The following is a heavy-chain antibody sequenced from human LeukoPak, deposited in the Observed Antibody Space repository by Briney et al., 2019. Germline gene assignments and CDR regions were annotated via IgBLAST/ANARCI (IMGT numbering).Heavy chain of an antibody. J-gene: IGHJ5*02. Sequence: SETLSLTCTVSGGSISSYYWSWIRQPPGKGLEWIGYIYTSGSTNYNPSLKSRVTISVDTSKNQFSLKLSSVTAADTAVYYCARLGYSYGNWFDPWGQGTLVTVSS. V-gene: IGHV4-4*09. D-gene: IGHD5-18*01. CDR1: GGSISSYY. CDR2: IYTSGST. CDR3: ARLGYSYGNWFDP.